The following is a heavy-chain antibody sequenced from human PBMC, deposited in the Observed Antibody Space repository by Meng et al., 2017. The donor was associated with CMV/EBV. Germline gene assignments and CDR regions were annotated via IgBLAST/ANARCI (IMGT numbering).Heavy chain of an antibody. CDR3: ARYCSSTSCPVRAFDI. CDR2: ISAYNGNT. D-gene: IGHD2-2*01. J-gene: IGHJ3*02. CDR1: GYTFTSYG. V-gene: IGHV1-18*01. Sequence: ASVKVSCKASGYTFTSYGISWVRPAPGQGLEWMGWISAYNGNTNYAQKLQGRVTMTTDTSTSTAYMELRSLRSDDTAVYYCARYCSSTSCPVRAFDIWGQGTMVTVSS.